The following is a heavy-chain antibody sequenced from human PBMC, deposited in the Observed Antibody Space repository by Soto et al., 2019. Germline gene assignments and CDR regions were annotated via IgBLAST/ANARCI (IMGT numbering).Heavy chain of an antibody. CDR1: GGSISSGGYY. V-gene: IGHV4-31*03. CDR3: ARQITMVRGIDF. Sequence: QVQLLESGPGLVKASQTLSLTCSISGGSISSGGYYWSWVRQRPGKGLEWIGYIYFNENTYYNPSLKTRVTISAGTSKSQFSLRLSSVTAVDAAVYYCARQITMVRGIDFWGPGISVSVSS. CDR2: IYFNENT. J-gene: IGHJ4*02. D-gene: IGHD3-10*01.